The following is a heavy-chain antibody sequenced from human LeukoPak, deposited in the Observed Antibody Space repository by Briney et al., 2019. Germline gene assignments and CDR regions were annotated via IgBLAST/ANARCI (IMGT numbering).Heavy chain of an antibody. CDR3: AKDKGGGSYYDSSGYFDY. J-gene: IGHJ4*02. V-gene: IGHV3-30*04. D-gene: IGHD3-22*01. CDR1: GFTFSSYV. CDR2: ISYDGSNK. Sequence: PGGSLRLSCAASGFTFSSYVMHWVRQAPGKGLEWVAVISYDGSNKYYADSVKGRFTISRDNSKNTLNLQMNSLRVEETAVYYCAKDKGGGSYYDSSGYFDYWGQGTLVTVSS.